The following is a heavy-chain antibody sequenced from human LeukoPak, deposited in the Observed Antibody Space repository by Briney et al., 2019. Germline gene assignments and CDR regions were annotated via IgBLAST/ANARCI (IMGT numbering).Heavy chain of an antibody. CDR2: IYYGGST. CDR1: GDSISGSSYY. CDR3: ASADGYKIEY. D-gene: IGHD5-24*01. J-gene: IGHJ4*02. Sequence: SETLTLTCTVSGDSISGSSYYWGWIRQPPGKGLEWIGNIYYGGSTYYNPSLKSRVSISVDTSNNQFSLKVSSVTAADTAVYYCASADGYKIEYWGQGTLVTVSS. V-gene: IGHV4-39*01.